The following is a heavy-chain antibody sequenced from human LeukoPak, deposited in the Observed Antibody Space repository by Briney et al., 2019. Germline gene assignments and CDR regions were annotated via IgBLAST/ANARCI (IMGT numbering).Heavy chain of an antibody. J-gene: IGHJ4*02. CDR1: GYTFSGYY. Sequence: EASVEVSCKASGYTFSGYYIHWVRQAPGQGLEWIGCINPNSGGTDYAQKFHDRVTMTRDTSISTAYIELSGLRSDDTAVYYCARGRLTEMTTVNLDDYWGQGTMVTVSS. CDR2: INPNSGGT. V-gene: IGHV1-2*02. CDR3: ARGRLTEMTTVNLDDY. D-gene: IGHD4-11*01.